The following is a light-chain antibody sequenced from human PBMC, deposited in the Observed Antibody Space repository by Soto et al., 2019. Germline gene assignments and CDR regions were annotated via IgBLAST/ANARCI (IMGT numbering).Light chain of an antibody. Sequence: QTVVTQEPSFSVSPGGTVTLTCGLSSGSVSTSYYPSWYHQTPGQAPRTPIYNTYTRSSGVPDRFSASILGDKAALTITGAQADDESDYYCVLYMGSGISVFGGGTKLTVL. CDR1: SGSVSTSYY. CDR3: VLYMGSGISV. J-gene: IGLJ2*01. V-gene: IGLV8-61*01. CDR2: NTY.